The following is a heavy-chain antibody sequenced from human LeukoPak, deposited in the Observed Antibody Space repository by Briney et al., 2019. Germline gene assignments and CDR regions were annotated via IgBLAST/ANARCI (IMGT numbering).Heavy chain of an antibody. Sequence: PGGSLRLSCAASGFTFSSYSMNWVRQAPAKGLEWVSSISSSSSYIYYADSVKGRFTISRDNAKNSLYLQMNSLRAEDTAVYYCARDLLGSRRDYWGQGTLVTVSS. CDR1: GFTFSSYS. CDR2: ISSSSSYI. D-gene: IGHD7-27*01. CDR3: ARDLLGSRRDY. J-gene: IGHJ4*02. V-gene: IGHV3-21*01.